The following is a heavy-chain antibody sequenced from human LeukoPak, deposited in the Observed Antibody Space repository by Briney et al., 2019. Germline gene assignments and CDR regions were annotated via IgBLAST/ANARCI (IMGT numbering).Heavy chain of an antibody. V-gene: IGHV4-34*01. J-gene: IGHJ4*02. CDR3: ARGSLTYYYGSGSSPHFDY. Sequence: SETLSLTCAVSGGSFSGYYWRWIRQPPGKGLEWIGEINHSGSTNYNPSLKSRVTISVDTSKTQFSLKLSSVTAADTALYYCARGSLTYYYGSGSSPHFDYWGQGTLVTVSS. CDR2: INHSGST. CDR1: GGSFSGYY. D-gene: IGHD3-10*01.